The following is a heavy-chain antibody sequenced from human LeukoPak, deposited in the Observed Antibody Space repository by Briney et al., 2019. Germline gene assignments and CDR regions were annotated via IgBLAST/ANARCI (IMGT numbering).Heavy chain of an antibody. CDR2: ICSTGSNI. CDR1: ACTLSSYE. CDR3: ARGGRGYSFAQADY. D-gene: IGHD5-18*01. V-gene: IGHV3-48*03. J-gene: IGHJ4*02. Sequence: GGSLSLSCAASACTLSSYEMNWVRQAPGKGLEWVSYICSTGSNIYYSDSVKGRFTISRDNAKNSLYLQMNSVRAEDTAVYYCARGGRGYSFAQADYWGQGTLVTVSS.